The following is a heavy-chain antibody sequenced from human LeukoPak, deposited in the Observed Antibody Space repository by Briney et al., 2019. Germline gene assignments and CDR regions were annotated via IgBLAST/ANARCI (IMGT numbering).Heavy chain of an antibody. V-gene: IGHV4-30-2*01. CDR1: GGPISSGAYS. Sequence: KISETLSLTCAVSGGPISSGAYSWSWLRQPPGKGLEWLRYIYHSGSNYYNPSLQSRVTISVDRSKNQFSLKLSSVTAADTAVYYCARGPHDYGYYFDYWGQGTLVTVSS. D-gene: IGHD4-17*01. CDR2: IYHSGSN. CDR3: ARGPHDYGYYFDY. J-gene: IGHJ4*02.